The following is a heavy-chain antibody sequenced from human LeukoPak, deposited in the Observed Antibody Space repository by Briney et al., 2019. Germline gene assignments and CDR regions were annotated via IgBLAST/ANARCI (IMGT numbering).Heavy chain of an antibody. CDR3: ATPGGGYYYGMDV. V-gene: IGHV4-39*01. D-gene: IGHD4-23*01. CDR1: GGSISSSSYY. CDR2: IYYSGST. Sequence: SETLSLTCTVSGGSISSSSYYWGWIRQPPGKGLEWIGSIYYSGSTYYNPSLKSRVTISVDTSKNQFSLKLSSVTAADTAVHYCATPGGGYYYGMDVWGQGTTVTVSS. J-gene: IGHJ6*02.